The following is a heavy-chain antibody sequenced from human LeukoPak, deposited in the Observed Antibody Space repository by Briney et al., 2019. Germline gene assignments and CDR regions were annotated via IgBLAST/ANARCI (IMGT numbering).Heavy chain of an antibody. D-gene: IGHD6-19*01. CDR2: IYHSGSGST. CDR1: GGSISSGGHS. V-gene: IGHV4-30-2*01. J-gene: IGHJ4*02. CDR3: ASPGWLVRTYVY. Sequence: PSQTLSLTCTVSGGSISSGGHSWSWIRQPPGKGLEWIGYIYHSGSGSTYYNPSLKSRVTISIDKSKNQFSLKLNSVTAADTAVYYCASPGWLVRTYVYWGQGTLVTVSS.